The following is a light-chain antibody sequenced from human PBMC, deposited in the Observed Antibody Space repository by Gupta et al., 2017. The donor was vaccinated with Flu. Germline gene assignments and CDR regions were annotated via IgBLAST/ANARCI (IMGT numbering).Light chain of an antibody. CDR3: SSYTSSNSLE. CDR2: EVI. CDR1: SSDVGGYNY. J-gene: IGLJ3*02. Sequence: ITISCTGTSSDVGGYNYVSWYQHHPGKAPKLMIYEVINRPSGVSNRFSGSKSGNTASLTISGLQAEDEADYYCSSYTSSNSLEFGGGTKLTVL. V-gene: IGLV2-14*01.